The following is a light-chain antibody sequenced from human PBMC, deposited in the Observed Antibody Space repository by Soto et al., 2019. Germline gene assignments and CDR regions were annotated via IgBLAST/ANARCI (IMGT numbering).Light chain of an antibody. Sequence: EIVLTQSPGTLSLSPGERATLSCRASQSVGDNLLAWYHQSPGQAPRLLIYGASSRATGIPDRFSGSGSGTDFTLTIDRLEPEDFALYFCHHYGSAPWTFGQGTRWKSN. CDR1: QSVGDNL. J-gene: IGKJ1*01. V-gene: IGKV3-20*01. CDR2: GAS. CDR3: HHYGSAPWT.